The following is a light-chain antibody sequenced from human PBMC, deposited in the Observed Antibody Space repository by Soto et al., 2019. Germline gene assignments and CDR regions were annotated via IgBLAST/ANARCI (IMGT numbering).Light chain of an antibody. CDR2: EIS. CDR1: SSDVGGYNY. CDR3: SSYAGSNNV. V-gene: IGLV2-8*01. Sequence: QSVLTQPPSASGSPGQSVTISCTGTSSDVGGYNYVSWYQQHPGKATKLMIYEISQRPSGVPDRFSGSKSGNKASLTVSGRQAEYEADYYCSSYAGSNNVVGTGTELTVL. J-gene: IGLJ1*01.